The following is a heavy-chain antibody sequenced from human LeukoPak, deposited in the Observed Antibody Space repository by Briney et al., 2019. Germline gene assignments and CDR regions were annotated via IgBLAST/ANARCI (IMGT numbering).Heavy chain of an antibody. Sequence: SETLSLTCAVYGGSFSGYYWSWIRQPPGKGLEWIGEINHSRSTNYNPSLKSRVTISVDTSKNQFSLKLSSVTAADTAVYYCARGRGGSYYVPIYYFDYWGQGTLVTVSS. J-gene: IGHJ4*02. CDR1: GGSFSGYY. D-gene: IGHD1-26*01. CDR3: ARGRGGSYYVPIYYFDY. V-gene: IGHV4-34*01. CDR2: INHSRST.